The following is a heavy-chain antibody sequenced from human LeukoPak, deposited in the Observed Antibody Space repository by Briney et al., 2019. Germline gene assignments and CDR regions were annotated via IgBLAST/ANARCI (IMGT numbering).Heavy chain of an antibody. Sequence: SETLSLTCTVSGGSISSSSYYWGWIRQPPGKGLEWIGSIYYSGSTYYNPSLKSRVTISVDTSKNQFSLKLSSVTAADTAVYYCARHLADGWLADYWGQGTLVTVSS. D-gene: IGHD6-19*01. CDR3: ARHLADGWLADY. CDR2: IYYSGST. J-gene: IGHJ4*02. CDR1: GGSISSSSYY. V-gene: IGHV4-39*01.